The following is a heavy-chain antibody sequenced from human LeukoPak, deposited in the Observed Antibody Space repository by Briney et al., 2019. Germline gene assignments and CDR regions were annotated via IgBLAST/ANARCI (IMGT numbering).Heavy chain of an antibody. J-gene: IGHJ4*02. CDR3: ARHQGYYDFWSFY. D-gene: IGHD3-3*01. CDR1: GGSISSYY. CDR2: IYYSGST. Sequence: PSETLSLTCTVSGGSISSYYWSWIRQPPGKGLEWIGYIYYSGSTNYNPSLKSRVTISVDTSKNQFSLKLSSVTAADTAVYYYARHQGYYDFWSFYWGQGTLVTVSS. V-gene: IGHV4-59*08.